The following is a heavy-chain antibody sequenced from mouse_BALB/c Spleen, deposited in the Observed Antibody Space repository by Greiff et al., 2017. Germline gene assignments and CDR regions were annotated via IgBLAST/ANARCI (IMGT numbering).Heavy chain of an antibody. CDR2: ISYDGSN. J-gene: IGHJ2*01. Sequence: VQLKESGPGLVKPSQSLSLTCSVTGYSITSGYYWNWIRQFPGNKLEWMGYISYDGSNNYNPSLKNRISITRDTSKNQFFLKLNSVTTEDTATYYCARVLSTMITYFDYWGQGTTLTVSS. CDR1: GYSITSGYY. D-gene: IGHD2-4*01. V-gene: IGHV3-6*02. CDR3: ARVLSTMITYFDY.